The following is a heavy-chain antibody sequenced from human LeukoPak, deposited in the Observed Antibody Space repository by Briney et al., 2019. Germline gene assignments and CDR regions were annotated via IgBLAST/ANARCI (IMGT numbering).Heavy chain of an antibody. CDR3: ARGVIVVVPAAIPKNYGMDV. CDR1: GFTFSDYY. J-gene: IGHJ6*02. CDR2: ISSSGSTI. D-gene: IGHD2-2*01. Sequence: GGSLRLSCAASGFTFSDYYMRWLREAPGKGLEGVSYISSSGSTIYYADSVKGRFTISRDNAKNSLYLQMNSLRAEDTAVYYCARGVIVVVPAAIPKNYGMDVWGQGTTVTVSS. V-gene: IGHV3-11*01.